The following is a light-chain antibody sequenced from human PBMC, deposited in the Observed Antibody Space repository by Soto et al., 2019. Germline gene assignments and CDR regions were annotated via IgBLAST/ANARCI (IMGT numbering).Light chain of an antibody. CDR2: WAS. V-gene: IGKV4-1*01. CDR3: QQYYSIPPWT. CDR1: QSVLYSSNNKNY. Sequence: DIVMTQSPDSLAVSLGERATINCKSSQSVLYSSNNKNYLAWYQQTPGQPPKLLIYWASIRESGVPDRFSGSGSGTDFTLTSSSLQAEDVAVYYCQQYYSIPPWTFGQGTKVEIK. J-gene: IGKJ1*01.